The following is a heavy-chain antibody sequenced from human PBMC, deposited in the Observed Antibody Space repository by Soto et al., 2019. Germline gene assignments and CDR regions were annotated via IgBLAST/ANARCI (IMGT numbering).Heavy chain of an antibody. D-gene: IGHD5-18*01. CDR3: ARSLIRLWFVGYFDY. CDR2: IYYSGST. J-gene: IGHJ4*02. Sequence: PSETLSLTFTVSGGSISSSSYYWGWIRQPPGKGLEWIGSIYYSGSTYYNPSLKSRVTISVDTSKNQFSLKLSSVTAADTAVYYCARSLIRLWFVGYFDYWGQGTLVTVSS. CDR1: GGSISSSSYY. V-gene: IGHV4-39*01.